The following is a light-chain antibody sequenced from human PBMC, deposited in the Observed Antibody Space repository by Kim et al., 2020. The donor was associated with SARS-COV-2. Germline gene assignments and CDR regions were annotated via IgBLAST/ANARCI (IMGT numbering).Light chain of an antibody. Sequence: SYELTQPPSVSVSPGQTASITCSGDNLGDKYACWYQQKPGQSPLLVIYQDTRRPSGIPDRFSGSNSGNTATLTISGTQPMDEADYYCQTWAGITEVFGGG. CDR1: NLGDKY. CDR3: QTWAGITEV. CDR2: QDT. V-gene: IGLV3-1*01. J-gene: IGLJ3*02.